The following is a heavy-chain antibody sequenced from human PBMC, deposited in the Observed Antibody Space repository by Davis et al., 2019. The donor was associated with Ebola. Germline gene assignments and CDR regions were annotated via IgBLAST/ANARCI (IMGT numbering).Heavy chain of an antibody. V-gene: IGHV3-21*01. Sequence: GESLKISCAASGFTFSSYSTNWVRQAPGKGLEWVSSISSSSSYIYYADSVKGRFTISRDNAKNSLYLQMNSLRAEDTAVYYCARDLLLEWLLCGMDVWGQGTTVTVSS. CDR1: GFTFSSYS. J-gene: IGHJ6*02. CDR3: ARDLLLEWLLCGMDV. D-gene: IGHD3-3*01. CDR2: ISSSSSYI.